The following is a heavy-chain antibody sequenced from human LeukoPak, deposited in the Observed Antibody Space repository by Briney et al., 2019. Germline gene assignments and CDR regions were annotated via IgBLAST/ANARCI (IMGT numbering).Heavy chain of an antibody. V-gene: IGHV4-61*02. CDR1: GGSISSGSYY. Sequence: SQTLSLTCTVSGGSISSGSYYWSWIRQPAGKGLEWIGRIYTSGSTNYNPSLKSRVTISVDTSKNQFSLKLSSVTAADTAVYYCARAAAAAGGQYFDYWGQGTLVAVSS. CDR2: IYTSGST. J-gene: IGHJ4*02. D-gene: IGHD6-13*01. CDR3: ARAAAAAGGQYFDY.